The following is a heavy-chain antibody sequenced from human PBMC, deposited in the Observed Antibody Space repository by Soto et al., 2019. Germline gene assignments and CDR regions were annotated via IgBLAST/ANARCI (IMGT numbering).Heavy chain of an antibody. CDR2: INAGNGNT. CDR1: GYTFTSYA. CDR3: ARVGGWFFPDY. D-gene: IGHD2-15*01. Sequence: QVQLVQSGAEEKKPGASEKVSCEASGYTFTSYAMHWVRQAPGQRLEWMGWINAGNGNTKYSQKFQGRVTITRDTSASTAYMELSSLRSEDTAVYYCARVGGWFFPDYWGQGTLVTVSS. V-gene: IGHV1-3*05. J-gene: IGHJ4*02.